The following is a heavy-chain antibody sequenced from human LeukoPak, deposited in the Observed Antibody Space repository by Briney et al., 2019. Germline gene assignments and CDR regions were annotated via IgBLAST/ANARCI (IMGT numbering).Heavy chain of an antibody. CDR2: IYYSGST. V-gene: IGHV4-59*01. CDR3: ARYQNSFDY. CDR1: GGSISTYY. J-gene: IGHJ4*02. Sequence: SETLSLTCTVSGGSISTYYWSWIRQPPGKGLEWIGYIYYSGSTNYNPSLKSRVTISVDTSKNQFSLKLSSVTAADTAVYYCARYQNSFDYWGQGTLVTVSS.